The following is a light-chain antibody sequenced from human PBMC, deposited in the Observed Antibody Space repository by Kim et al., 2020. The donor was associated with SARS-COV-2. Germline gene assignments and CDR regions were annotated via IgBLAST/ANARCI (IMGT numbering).Light chain of an antibody. Sequence: VAVGQTVRITCQGDSLRSYYASWYQQKPGQAPVLVIYGKNNRPSGIPDRFSGSSSGNTASLTITGAQAEDEADYYCNSRDSSGNHSFGGGTQLTVL. CDR1: SLRSYY. J-gene: IGLJ2*01. CDR3: NSRDSSGNHS. CDR2: GKN. V-gene: IGLV3-19*01.